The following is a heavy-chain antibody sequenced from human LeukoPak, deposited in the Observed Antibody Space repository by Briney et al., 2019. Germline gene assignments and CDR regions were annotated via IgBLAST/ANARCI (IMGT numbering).Heavy chain of an antibody. D-gene: IGHD5-12*01. CDR2: ISHNAGAT. CDR1: GYIFGNYG. Sequence: TGGSLRLSCVGSGYIFGNYGMTWVRQPPGKGLQWVSTISHNAGATYYLDSVKGRFTISRDNSKNTLYLEMSSLQAEDTAVYYWAKDQGGYTRGGGGGFGMDVWGLGTTVIVS. CDR3: AKDQGGYTRGGGGGFGMDV. J-gene: IGHJ6*02. V-gene: IGHV3-23*01.